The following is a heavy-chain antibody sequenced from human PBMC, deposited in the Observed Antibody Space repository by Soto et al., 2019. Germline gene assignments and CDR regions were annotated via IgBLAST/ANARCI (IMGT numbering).Heavy chain of an antibody. J-gene: IGHJ5*02. D-gene: IGHD2-21*01. CDR2: SISGGNT. V-gene: IGHV3-23*01. Sequence: EVQLLESGGGLVQPGGSLRLSCAASGFTFSNYGMSWVRQAPGKGLEWVSSISGGNTFYAGSVKGRFTISRDNSKNTRYLQMNSLTAEDTAVYYCAKAPSSDCNSGACSLRSWGQGTLVTVSS. CDR1: GFTFSNYG. CDR3: AKAPSSDCNSGACSLRS.